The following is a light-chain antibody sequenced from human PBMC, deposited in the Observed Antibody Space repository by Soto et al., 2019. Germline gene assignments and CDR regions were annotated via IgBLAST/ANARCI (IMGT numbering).Light chain of an antibody. V-gene: IGKV1-33*01. CDR1: QDISDY. J-gene: IGKJ4*01. Sequence: RMTKSLASLSASVGDRVTITCQASQDISDYLHWYQQKPGKAPKLLIYDASNLETGVPSRFIGVGSGTYFTFTISILQSEDIATYYSQLYDNRPHTFGGGTKVDIK. CDR3: QLYDNRPHT. CDR2: DAS.